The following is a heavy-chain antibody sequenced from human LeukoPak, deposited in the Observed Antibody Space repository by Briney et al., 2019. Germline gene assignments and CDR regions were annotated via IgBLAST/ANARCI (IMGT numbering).Heavy chain of an antibody. D-gene: IGHD3-3*01. V-gene: IGHV4-34*01. Sequence: SETLSLTCAMHSESSGGDDWTWTRQPPGKGLEWIGEVSPGGSTNYNPSLKSRVTISVDTSKNQFSLKLSSVTAAVTAVYYCARLGYYDPSPGAFDIWGQGTMVTVSS. CDR2: VSPGGST. CDR1: SESSGGDD. CDR3: ARLGYYDPSPGAFDI. J-gene: IGHJ3*02.